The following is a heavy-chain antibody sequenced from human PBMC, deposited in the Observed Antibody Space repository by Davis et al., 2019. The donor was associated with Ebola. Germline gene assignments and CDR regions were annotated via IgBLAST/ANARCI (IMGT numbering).Heavy chain of an antibody. V-gene: IGHV3-23*01. J-gene: IGHJ6*02. CDR3: AKEGGAVTEYYYYYGMDV. CDR2: ISGSGGST. Sequence: PGGSLRLSCAASGFTFSSYAMSWVRQAPGKGLEWVSAISGSGGSTYYADSVKGRFTISRDNSKNTLYLQMNSLRAEDTAVYYCAKEGGAVTEYYYYYGMDVWGQGTTVTVSS. D-gene: IGHD4-11*01. CDR1: GFTFSSYA.